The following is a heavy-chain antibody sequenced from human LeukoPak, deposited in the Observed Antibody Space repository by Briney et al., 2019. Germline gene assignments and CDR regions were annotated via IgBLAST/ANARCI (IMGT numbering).Heavy chain of an antibody. D-gene: IGHD6-13*01. CDR2: ISTTSNYI. Sequence: GGSLRLSCTASGFSFSSYSMNWVRQAPGKGLEWVSSISTTSNYIYHADSVKGRFTISRGNSKNSLYLQMNSLRTEDTALYYCAKEDYSSSWYALDYWGQGTLVTVSS. CDR1: GFSFSSYS. V-gene: IGHV3-21*04. CDR3: AKEDYSSSWYALDY. J-gene: IGHJ4*02.